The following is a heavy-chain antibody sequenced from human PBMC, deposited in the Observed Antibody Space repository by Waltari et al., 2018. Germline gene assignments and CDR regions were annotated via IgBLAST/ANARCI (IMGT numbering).Heavy chain of an antibody. V-gene: IGHV3-53*01. CDR2: IYSGGST. CDR3: ASCSRSSCYQGGFDY. CDR1: GLAVRRHS. Sequence: EVQLVESGGGLVQPGGSLRLSCVAPGLAVRRHSMRWVRQAPGKGLEWVSVIYSGGSTFYADSVKGRFTISRDNSKNALYLQMSSLRAEDTAAYFCASCSRSSCYQGGFDYWGQGTLVTFTS. J-gene: IGHJ4*02. D-gene: IGHD2-2*01.